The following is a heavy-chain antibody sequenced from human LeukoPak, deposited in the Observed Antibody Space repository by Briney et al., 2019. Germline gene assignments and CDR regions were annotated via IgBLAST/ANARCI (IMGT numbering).Heavy chain of an antibody. Sequence: ASVRVSCKASGYTFTGYYMHWVRQAPGQGLEWMGIINPSGGSTSYAQKFQGRVTMTRDTSTSTVYMELSSLRSEDTAVYYCARGPDIVVVPAANGMDVWGQGTTVTVSS. J-gene: IGHJ6*02. CDR2: INPSGGST. CDR3: ARGPDIVVVPAANGMDV. V-gene: IGHV1-46*01. D-gene: IGHD2-2*01. CDR1: GYTFTGYY.